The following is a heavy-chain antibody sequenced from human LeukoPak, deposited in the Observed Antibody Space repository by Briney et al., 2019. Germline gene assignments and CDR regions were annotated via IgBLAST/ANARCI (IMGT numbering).Heavy chain of an antibody. V-gene: IGHV4-59*08. CDR1: GGSIRSYY. CDR3: ARRYDTSGRLDY. CDR2: IYYIGGT. D-gene: IGHD3-22*01. Sequence: SETLSLTRTVSGGSIRSYYWSWIRQPPGKGLEWIGYIYYIGGTNYNPSLKSRVTISLDTSKNQLSLKLNSVTAADTAVYYCARRYDTSGRLDYWGQGTLVTVSS. J-gene: IGHJ4*02.